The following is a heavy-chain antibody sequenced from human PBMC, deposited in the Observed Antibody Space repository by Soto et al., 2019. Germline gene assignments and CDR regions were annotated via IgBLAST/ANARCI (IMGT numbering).Heavy chain of an antibody. D-gene: IGHD3-10*01. CDR1: GGTFSSYA. Sequence: SVKVSCKASGGTFSSYAISWVRQAPGQGLEWMGGIIPIFGTANYAQKIQGRVTITADESTSTVYIELSSLRSEDTAVYYCATSSTGYGSGSYYFTPSDYWGQGTLVTVSS. CDR2: IIPIFGTA. CDR3: ATSSTGYGSGSYYFTPSDY. V-gene: IGHV1-69*13. J-gene: IGHJ4*02.